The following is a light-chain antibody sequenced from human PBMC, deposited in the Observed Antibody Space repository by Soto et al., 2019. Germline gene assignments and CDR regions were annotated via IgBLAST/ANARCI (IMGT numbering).Light chain of an antibody. CDR2: EVN. J-gene: IGLJ1*01. V-gene: IGLV2-8*01. CDR1: SSDIGNYNY. Sequence: QSVLTQPASVSGSPGQSITISCTGTSSDIGNYNYVSWYQQHPGKAPKLIIYEVNNRPSGVPDRFSGSKSGNTASLTVSGLQAEDEADYYCSSYAGSSNVFGTGTKLTVL. CDR3: SSYAGSSNV.